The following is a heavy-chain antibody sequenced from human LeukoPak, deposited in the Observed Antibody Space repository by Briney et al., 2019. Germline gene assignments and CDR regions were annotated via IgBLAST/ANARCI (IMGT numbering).Heavy chain of an antibody. V-gene: IGHV4-4*07. CDR3: ARDRYYYDSSGYIRMDV. CDR2: IYTSGST. J-gene: IGHJ6*04. CDR1: GGSFSGYY. D-gene: IGHD3-22*01. Sequence: SETLSLTCAVYGGSFSGYYWSWIRQPAGKGLEWIGRIYTSGSTNYNPSLKSRVTMSVDTSKNQFSLKLNSVTAADTAVYYCARDRYYYDSSGYIRMDVWGKGTTVTISS.